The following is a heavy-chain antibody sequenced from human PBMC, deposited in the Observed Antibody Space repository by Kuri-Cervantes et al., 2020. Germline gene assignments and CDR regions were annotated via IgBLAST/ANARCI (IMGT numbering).Heavy chain of an antibody. CDR2: IHYSGNT. Sequence: LRLSCTVSGGSISSGDYYWSWIRQPPGKGLEWIGYIHYSGNTYYNPSLKSRVTISVDTSKNQFSLKLSSVTAADTAVYYCARISYYDSSGYLDWGQGTLVTVSS. CDR3: ARISYYDSSGYLD. J-gene: IGHJ4*02. V-gene: IGHV4-30-4*01. D-gene: IGHD3-22*01. CDR1: GGSISSGDYY.